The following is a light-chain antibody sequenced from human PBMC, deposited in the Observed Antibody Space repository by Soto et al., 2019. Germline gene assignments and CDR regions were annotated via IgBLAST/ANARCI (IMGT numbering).Light chain of an antibody. CDR2: DAS. Sequence: DLQMTQSPSSLSASVGDRVTITCQASQDIRNYLNWYRQKPGKAPELLIYDASNLATGVPSRFSGSGSGTDFTFTISSLQPEDIATYYCQQYDDLPPLTFGGGTRVEIK. CDR3: QQYDDLPPLT. J-gene: IGKJ4*01. V-gene: IGKV1-33*01. CDR1: QDIRNY.